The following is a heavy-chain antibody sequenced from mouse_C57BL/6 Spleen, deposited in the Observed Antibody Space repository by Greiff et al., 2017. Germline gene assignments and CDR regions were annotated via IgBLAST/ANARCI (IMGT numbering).Heavy chain of an antibody. V-gene: IGHV1-64*01. CDR1: GYTFTSSW. J-gene: IGHJ2*01. Sequence: QVQLQQPGAELVKPGASVKLSCKASGYTFTSSWMHWVKQRPGQGLEWIGMIHPNSGSTNSNEKFKSKATLTVDKSSSTAYMQLSSLTSGNSAFYYWAGADNYGRSSYYFDDWGQGTTLTVSS. CDR2: IHPNSGST. D-gene: IGHD1-1*01. CDR3: AGADNYGRSSYYFDD.